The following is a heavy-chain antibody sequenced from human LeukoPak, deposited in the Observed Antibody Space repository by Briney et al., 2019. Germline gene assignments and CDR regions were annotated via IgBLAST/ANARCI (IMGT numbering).Heavy chain of an antibody. CDR3: TRIGPCSDGSCFGCFDP. D-gene: IGHD2-15*01. Sequence: PSQTLSLTCTASGGAISSGDYPWIWIGQFPGKGLVWIGYMSYSGTNNYNPSVRSRVSISLYTSKNQFSLGLNSVPAADTAVYYCTRIGPCSDGSCFGCFDPWGQGTLVTVSS. V-gene: IGHV4-31*03. J-gene: IGHJ5*02. CDR1: GGAISSGDYP. CDR2: MSYSGTN.